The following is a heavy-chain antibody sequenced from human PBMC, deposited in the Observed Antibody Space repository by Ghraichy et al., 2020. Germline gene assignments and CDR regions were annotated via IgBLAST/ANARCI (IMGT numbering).Heavy chain of an antibody. J-gene: IGHJ1*01. V-gene: IGHV3-33*01. CDR1: GFTFSTDG. Sequence: GRSLRLSCAASGFTFSTDGMHWVRQAPGKGLEWVAVIWYDGSKKYYTESVKGRFTISRDNSKNTLYLQMNSLRAEDTAVYYCARDMGHGSASSEYFQHWGQGTLVTVSS. CDR2: IWYDGSKK. D-gene: IGHD2-15*01. CDR3: ARDMGHGSASSEYFQH.